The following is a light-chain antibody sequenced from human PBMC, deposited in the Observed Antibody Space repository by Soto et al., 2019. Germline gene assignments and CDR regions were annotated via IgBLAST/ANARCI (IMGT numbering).Light chain of an antibody. J-gene: IGLJ3*02. Sequence: QSALTQPASVSGSPGQSITISCTGTSSXVGSYNLVSWYQQHPGKAPKLMIYEGSKRPSGVSNRFSGSKSGNTASLTISGLQAEDEADYYCCSYAGSSTWVFGGGTKLTVL. CDR1: SSXVGSYNL. CDR3: CSYAGSSTWV. CDR2: EGS. V-gene: IGLV2-23*01.